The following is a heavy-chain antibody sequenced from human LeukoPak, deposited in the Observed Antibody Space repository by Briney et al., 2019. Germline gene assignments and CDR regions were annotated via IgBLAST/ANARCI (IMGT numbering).Heavy chain of an antibody. CDR3: AREVWDYDSGSYYHYFDY. D-gene: IGHD3-10*01. CDR1: GGSISSYY. CDR2: IYYSGST. J-gene: IGHJ4*02. V-gene: IGHV4-59*01. Sequence: SETLSLTCTVSGGSISSYYWNWIRQPPGKGLEWIGYIYYSGSTNYNPSLKSRSTISVDTSKNQFSLKLSSVTAADTAVYYCAREVWDYDSGSYYHYFDYWGQGTLVTVSS.